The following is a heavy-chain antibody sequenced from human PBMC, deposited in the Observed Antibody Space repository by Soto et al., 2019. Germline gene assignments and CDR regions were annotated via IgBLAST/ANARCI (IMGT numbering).Heavy chain of an antibody. CDR2: IRPSGGRT. CDR3: AREPNESYYFDY. J-gene: IGHJ4*02. Sequence: QVHLVQSGAEVKKPGASVKVSCKASGYTFTNYYIHWVRQAPGQGLEWLGIIRPSGGRTEYAQRFQGRVTMTRDTSTSTVYMELTSLTSEDTAVYYCAREPNESYYFDYWGQRTLVTVSS. V-gene: IGHV1-46*01. D-gene: IGHD5-18*01. CDR1: GYTFTNYY.